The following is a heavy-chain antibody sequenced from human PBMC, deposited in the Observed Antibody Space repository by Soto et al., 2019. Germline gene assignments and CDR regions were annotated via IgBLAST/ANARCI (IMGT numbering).Heavy chain of an antibody. J-gene: IGHJ6*02. CDR2: FDTEDGET. CDR3: ATAPRYYDILTGYYPRGMDV. Sequence: QVQLVQSGAEVKKPGASVKVSCKVSGYTLTELSMHWVRQAPGKGREWRGGFDTEDGETIYAQKLQGRVTMNEDTSTDTAYMELSSMRSEDTAVYYCATAPRYYDILTGYYPRGMDVWGQGTTVTVSS. V-gene: IGHV1-24*01. CDR1: GYTLTELS. D-gene: IGHD3-9*01.